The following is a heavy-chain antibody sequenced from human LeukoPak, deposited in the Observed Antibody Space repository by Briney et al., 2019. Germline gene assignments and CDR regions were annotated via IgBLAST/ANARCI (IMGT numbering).Heavy chain of an antibody. J-gene: IGHJ6*04. Sequence: GGFLRISSAAPGVTLRSFEKKRGRHAPGEGPEWGLYNSSSGSTIYYADSVKGRFTISRDNAKNSLYLQMNSLRAEDTAVYYCAREWDSSTSKYYYYYGMDVWGKGTTVTVSS. CDR1: GVTLRSFE. D-gene: IGHD2-2*01. CDR2: NSSSGSTI. V-gene: IGHV3-48*03. CDR3: AREWDSSTSKYYYYYGMDV.